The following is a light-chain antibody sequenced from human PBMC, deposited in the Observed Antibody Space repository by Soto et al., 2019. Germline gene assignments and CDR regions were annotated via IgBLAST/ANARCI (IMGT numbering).Light chain of an antibody. V-gene: IGLV2-11*01. CDR2: DVG. CDR1: SSDVGGYNY. CDR3: CSYAGSYTRV. J-gene: IGLJ1*01. Sequence: QSALTQPRSVSGSPGQSVTISYTGTSSDVGGYNYVSWYQQHPGKAPKLMIYDVGKRPSGVPDRFSGSKSDNTASLTISGLQAEDEADYYCCSYAGSYTRVLGTGTKLTVL.